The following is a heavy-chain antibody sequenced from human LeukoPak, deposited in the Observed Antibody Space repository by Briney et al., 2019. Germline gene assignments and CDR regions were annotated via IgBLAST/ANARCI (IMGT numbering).Heavy chain of an antibody. D-gene: IGHD3-22*01. CDR2: ISSSSSTI. V-gene: IGHV3-48*01. CDR1: GFTFSSYS. Sequence: GGSLRLSCAASGFTFSSYSMNWVRQAPGKGLEWVSYISSSSSTIYYAGSVRGRFTVSRDNAKNSLYLQMNSLRAEDAAVFCCARGSYDSSGYYSGAGARADYWGPGTLVTVSS. CDR3: ARGSYDSSGYYSGAGARADY. J-gene: IGHJ4*02.